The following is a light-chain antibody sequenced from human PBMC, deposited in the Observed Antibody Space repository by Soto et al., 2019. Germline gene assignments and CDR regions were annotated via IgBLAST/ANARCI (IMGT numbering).Light chain of an antibody. CDR1: SSDVGGYNY. V-gene: IGLV2-14*03. Sequence: QSALTQPASVSGSPGQSITISCTGTSSDVGGYNYVSWYQQHPGKAPKLMIYDVSNRPSGVSNRFSGSKSGNTASLTISGIQAADEDDYYCSSSTSGSTLVFGAGTKVTVL. CDR3: SSSTSGSTLV. CDR2: DVS. J-gene: IGLJ1*01.